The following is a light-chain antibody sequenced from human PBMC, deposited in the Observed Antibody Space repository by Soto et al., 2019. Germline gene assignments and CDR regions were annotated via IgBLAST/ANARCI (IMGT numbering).Light chain of an antibody. Sequence: IQMTQSPSSLSASVGDRVTITCRTSQTINNYLNWYQQKPGRAPKLLIYAAYNLQSGVPSRFSGSGSGTDFTLAISSLEPEDFAVYYCQQRSYWPITFGQGTRLEIK. J-gene: IGKJ5*01. V-gene: IGKV1-39*01. CDR1: QTINNY. CDR2: AAY. CDR3: QQRSYWPIT.